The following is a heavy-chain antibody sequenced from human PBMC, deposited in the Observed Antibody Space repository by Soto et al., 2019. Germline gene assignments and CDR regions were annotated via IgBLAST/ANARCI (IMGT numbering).Heavy chain of an antibody. CDR3: ARLAPWNSGICDSRPLDY. J-gene: IGHJ4*02. Sequence: QVQLLQSGAEVKKPGASVKVSCKASGYTFANYGIGWVRQAPGQGLEWLGWITPQNGDTNYAQKLHGRVIMTTEISTTTAYMDGRSLRSDDTAVYYCARLAPWNSGICDSRPLDYWGQGTLVTVSS. D-gene: IGHD1-1*01. CDR1: GYTFANYG. V-gene: IGHV1-18*01. CDR2: ITPQNGDT.